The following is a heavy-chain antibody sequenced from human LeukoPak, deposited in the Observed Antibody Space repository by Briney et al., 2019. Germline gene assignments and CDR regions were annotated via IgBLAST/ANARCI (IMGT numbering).Heavy chain of an antibody. CDR2: IYPGDSDT. CDR1: GYSFTSYW. D-gene: IGHD3-22*01. V-gene: IGHV5-51*01. J-gene: IGHJ4*02. Sequence: GESLKISCKGSGYSFTSYWIGWVRQMPGKGLEWMGIIYPGDSDTRYSPSFQGQVTISADKSISTAYLQWSSLKASDTAMYYCARHEGQSSGYYPPHYWGQGTLVTVSS. CDR3: ARHEGQSSGYYPPHY.